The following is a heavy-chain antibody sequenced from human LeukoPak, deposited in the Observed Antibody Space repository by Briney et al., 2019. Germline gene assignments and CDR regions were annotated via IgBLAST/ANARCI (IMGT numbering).Heavy chain of an antibody. Sequence: SETLSLTCTVSGGSINSGDYYWSWIRQPPGKGLEWIGYIYYTGTTYYNPSLKSRVTISVDTSKNQFSLELSSVTAADTAVYYCARYGSRTFDYWGQGTLVTVSS. CDR2: IYYTGTT. CDR1: GGSINSGDYY. J-gene: IGHJ4*02. V-gene: IGHV4-30-4*01. CDR3: ARYGSRTFDY. D-gene: IGHD3-10*01.